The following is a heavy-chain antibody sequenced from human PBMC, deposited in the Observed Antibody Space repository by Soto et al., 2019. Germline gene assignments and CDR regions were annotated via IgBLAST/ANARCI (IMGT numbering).Heavy chain of an antibody. CDR3: AREIIASGYDH. V-gene: IGHV1-3*01. Sequence: ASVKVSCKGSGYMFRSYSLHWVRQAPGQRLEWMGWIDGGGSNTQYSQNFQGRVTITRDTSASTVYMDLTSLRSEDTAFYYCAREIIASGYDHWGQGTLVTVSS. D-gene: IGHD2-21*01. CDR2: IDGGGSNT. CDR1: GYMFRSYS. J-gene: IGHJ4*02.